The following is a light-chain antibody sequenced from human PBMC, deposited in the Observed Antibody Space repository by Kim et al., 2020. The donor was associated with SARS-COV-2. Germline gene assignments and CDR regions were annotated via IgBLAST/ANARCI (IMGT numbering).Light chain of an antibody. V-gene: IGKV3-20*01. CDR2: GTS. CDR1: QSFSINY. J-gene: IGKJ2*01. Sequence: LSPGKGATLSCRASQSFSINYLAWYQHKLGQAPRLLIYGTSIRATDIPDRFSGSGSGIDFTLTISRLEPEDFAVYYCHQYVSSPYTFGQGTKLEI. CDR3: HQYVSSPYT.